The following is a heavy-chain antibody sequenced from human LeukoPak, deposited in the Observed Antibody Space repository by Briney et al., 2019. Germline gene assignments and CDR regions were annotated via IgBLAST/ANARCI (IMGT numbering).Heavy chain of an antibody. Sequence: GGSLRLSCAASGFTFSSYTMSWVRQAPGKGLEWVSTITTSDGNTYYADSVKGRFTVFRDNSKNTLFLQMNSLRADDTAVYYCAXXXXLWVSAHWGDSWGRGTLVTVSS. V-gene: IGHV3-23*01. J-gene: IGHJ4*02. D-gene: IGHD7-27*01. CDR1: GFTFSSYT. CDR2: ITTSDGNT. CDR3: AXXXXLWVSAHWGDS.